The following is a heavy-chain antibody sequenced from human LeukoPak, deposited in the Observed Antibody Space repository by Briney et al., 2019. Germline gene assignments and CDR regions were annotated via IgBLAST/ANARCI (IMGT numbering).Heavy chain of an antibody. Sequence: GGSLRLSCAASGFTFSSYGMHWVRQAPGKGLEWVSYIGISSSTMYYADSVKGRFTISRDNAKNSLYLQMNSLRAEDTAVYYCARAGGYRDMDVWGKGTSVTVSS. V-gene: IGHV3-48*01. CDR1: GFTFSSYG. J-gene: IGHJ6*03. CDR3: ARAGGYRDMDV. D-gene: IGHD5-18*01. CDR2: IGISSSTM.